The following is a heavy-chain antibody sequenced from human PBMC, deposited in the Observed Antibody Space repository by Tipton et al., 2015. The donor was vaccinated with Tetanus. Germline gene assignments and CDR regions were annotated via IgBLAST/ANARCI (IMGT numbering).Heavy chain of an antibody. J-gene: IGHJ3*02. D-gene: IGHD3-22*01. CDR3: ARLSSSANDAHAFDI. Sequence: TLSLTCTVSGGSISSFNYYWGWVRQPPGKELEWIGSIYYSGSTYYNPSLRSRVTLSVDTSNTQFSLRVTSVTAADTAVYYCARLSSSANDAHAFDIWGQGTMVTVSS. CDR1: GGSISSFNYY. CDR2: IYYSGST. V-gene: IGHV4-39*01.